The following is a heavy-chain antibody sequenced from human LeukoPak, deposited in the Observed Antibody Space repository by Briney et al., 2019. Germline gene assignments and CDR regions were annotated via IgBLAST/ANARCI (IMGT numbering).Heavy chain of an antibody. J-gene: IGHJ3*02. V-gene: IGHV3-53*01. CDR2: IYSGGST. CDR3: ARNSGSYYGDAFDI. D-gene: IGHD1-26*01. CDR1: GFTFSSYA. Sequence: GGSLRLSCAASGFTFSSYAMSWVRQAPGKGLEWVSVIYSGGSTYYADSVKGRFTISRDNSKNTLYLQMNSLRAEDTAVYYCARNSGSYYGDAFDIWGQGTMVTVSS.